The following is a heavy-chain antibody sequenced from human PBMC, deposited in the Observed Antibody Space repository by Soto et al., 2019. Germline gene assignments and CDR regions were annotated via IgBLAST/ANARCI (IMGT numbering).Heavy chain of an antibody. CDR2: INHSGST. Sequence: ETLSLTCAVYGGSFSGYYWSWIRQPPGKGLEWIGEINHSGSTNYNPSLKSRVTISVDTSKNQFSLKLSSVTAADTAVYYCARGFSIAAALYYFDYWGQGTLVTVSS. CDR1: GGSFSGYY. D-gene: IGHD6-13*01. CDR3: ARGFSIAAALYYFDY. V-gene: IGHV4-34*01. J-gene: IGHJ4*02.